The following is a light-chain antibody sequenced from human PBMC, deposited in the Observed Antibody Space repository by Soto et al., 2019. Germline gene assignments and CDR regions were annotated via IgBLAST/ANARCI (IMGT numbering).Light chain of an antibody. CDR3: AAWDDSLNALV. V-gene: IGLV1-44*01. Sequence: QSVLTQPPSASGTPGQRVTISCSGSSSNIGSNPVDWYQQLPGTAPKVLIYTNDQRPAGVPDRFSGSKSGTSASLVIDGLQYEDETDYYCAAWDDSLNALVFGGGTKVTVL. J-gene: IGLJ2*01. CDR2: TND. CDR1: SSNIGSNP.